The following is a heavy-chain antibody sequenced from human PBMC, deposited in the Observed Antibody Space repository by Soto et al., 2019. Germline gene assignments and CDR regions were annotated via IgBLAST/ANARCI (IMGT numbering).Heavy chain of an antibody. CDR3: ARSPPTAMVYGSVPPLDY. Sequence: ASVKVSCKASGYTFTSYGISWVRQAPGQGLEWMGWISAYNGNANYAQKLQGRFTMTTDTSTSTAYMELRSLRSDDTAVYYCARSPPTAMVYGSVPPLDYWGQGTLVTVYS. CDR2: ISAYNGNA. D-gene: IGHD5-18*01. CDR1: GYTFTSYG. J-gene: IGHJ4*02. V-gene: IGHV1-18*04.